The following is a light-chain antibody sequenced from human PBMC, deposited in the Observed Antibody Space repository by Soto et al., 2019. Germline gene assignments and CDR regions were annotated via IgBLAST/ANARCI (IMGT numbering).Light chain of an antibody. CDR1: QSISTW. CDR3: QQSYSTLPIT. J-gene: IGKJ5*01. CDR2: DVS. Sequence: DIQMTQSPSTLSASVVDRVTITCRASQSISTWLAWYQQKPGKAPKFLIYDVSTLESGVPSRFSGSGSGTDFTLTISSLQPEDFATYYCQQSYSTLPITFGQGTRLEIK. V-gene: IGKV1-5*01.